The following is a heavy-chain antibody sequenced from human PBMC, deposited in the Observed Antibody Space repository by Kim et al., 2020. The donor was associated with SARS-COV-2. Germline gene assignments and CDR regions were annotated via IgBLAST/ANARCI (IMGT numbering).Heavy chain of an antibody. CDR3: ARGGVIIRGGMDV. V-gene: IGHV4-59*01. J-gene: IGHJ6*02. Sequence: SETLSLTCTASGGSISSYYWSWIRQPPGKGLEWIGYIYYSGSTNYNPSLKSRVTISIDTSKNQFSLKLSSVTAADTAVYYCARGGVIIRGGMDVWGQGTTVTVSS. CDR1: GGSISSYY. D-gene: IGHD3-10*01. CDR2: IYYSGST.